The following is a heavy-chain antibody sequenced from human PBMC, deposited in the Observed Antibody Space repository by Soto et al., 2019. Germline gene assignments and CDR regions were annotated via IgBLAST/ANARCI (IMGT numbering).Heavy chain of an antibody. V-gene: IGHV3-33*01. J-gene: IGHJ4*02. D-gene: IGHD2-2*01. CDR3: ARDPSRFCISSTCPGRFDY. Sequence: GWSLRLSCAASGFTFSSYGMHLVRQAPGKGLEWVAVIWYDGNNKYYTESVNGRFTISRDNSKNTLYLQMNSLRDEDTAVYFCARDPSRFCISSTCPGRFDYWGEGTLVTVSS. CDR1: GFTFSSYG. CDR2: IWYDGNNK.